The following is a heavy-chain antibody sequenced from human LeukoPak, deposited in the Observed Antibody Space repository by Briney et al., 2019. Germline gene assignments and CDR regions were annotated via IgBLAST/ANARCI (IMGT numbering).Heavy chain of an antibody. CDR3: ARAGQDYDFWSGYMGTVYYYYGMDV. J-gene: IGHJ6*02. V-gene: IGHV4-59*01. CDR1: GGSISSYY. Sequence: PSETLSLTCTVSGGSISSYYWSWIRQPPGKGLEWIGYIYYSGSTNYNPSLKSRVTISVDTSKNQFSLKLSSVTAADTAVYYCARAGQDYDFWSGYMGTVYYYYGMDVWGQGTTVTVSS. D-gene: IGHD3-3*01. CDR2: IYYSGST.